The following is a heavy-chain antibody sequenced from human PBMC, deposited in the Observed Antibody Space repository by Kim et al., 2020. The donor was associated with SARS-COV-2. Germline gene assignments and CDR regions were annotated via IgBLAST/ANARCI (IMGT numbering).Heavy chain of an antibody. CDR3: ARGGHEGSSVNFDY. J-gene: IGHJ4*01. CDR2: IYYSGST. V-gene: IGHV4-31*03. D-gene: IGHD6-13*01. CDR1: GGSISSGSYY. Sequence: SETLSLTCTVSGGSISSGSYYWSWIRQHPGKGLEWIGYIYYSGSTYYNPSLKSRVTISRDTSKNQFSLELSSVTAADTAVYYCARGGHEGSSVNFDYWG.